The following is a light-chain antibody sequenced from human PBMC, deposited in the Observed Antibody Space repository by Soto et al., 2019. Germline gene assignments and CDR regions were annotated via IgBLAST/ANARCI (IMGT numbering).Light chain of an antibody. CDR2: EVS. CDR3: SSYTSSSSYV. V-gene: IGLV2-14*01. CDR1: SSDVGGYNY. J-gene: IGLJ1*01. Sequence: QSALTQPASVSGSPGQSITISCTGTSSDVGGYNYVSWYQQHPGKAPKLMIYEVSNWPSGVSNRFSGSKSGNTASLTISGLQAEDEADYYCSSYTSSSSYVFGTGTKVTVL.